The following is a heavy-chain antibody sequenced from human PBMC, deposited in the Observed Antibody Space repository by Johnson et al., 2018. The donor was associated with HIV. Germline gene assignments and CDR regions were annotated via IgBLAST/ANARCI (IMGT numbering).Heavy chain of an antibody. CDR2: IRWNSDDI. V-gene: IGHV3-9*01. D-gene: IGHD3-22*01. J-gene: IGHJ3*02. CDR3: AKDLVVINVRYAFHI. Sequence: VQLVESGGGLIQPGGSLRLSCVASGFTFADSAMYWVRQAPGKGLEWVSGIRWNSDDIDYADSVKGRFTISRDNAKNSLYLQMNTLRPEDTALYYCAKDLVVINVRYAFHIWGQGTMVTVS. CDR1: GFTFADSA.